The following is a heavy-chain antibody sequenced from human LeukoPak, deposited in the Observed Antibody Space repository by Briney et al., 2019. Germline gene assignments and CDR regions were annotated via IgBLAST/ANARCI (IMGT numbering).Heavy chain of an antibody. CDR3: AKDFSSWGPSGMDV. D-gene: IGHD1-26*01. V-gene: IGHV3-23*01. CDR1: GLTFSSYA. Sequence: GGSLRLSCEASGLTFSSYAMSWVRQAPGKGLEWVSGIGSIGGTTYYADSVKGRFTISRDNSKNTLYLQMNSLRAEDTAVYYCAKDFSSWGPSGMDVWGQGTTVTVSS. CDR2: IGSIGGTT. J-gene: IGHJ6*02.